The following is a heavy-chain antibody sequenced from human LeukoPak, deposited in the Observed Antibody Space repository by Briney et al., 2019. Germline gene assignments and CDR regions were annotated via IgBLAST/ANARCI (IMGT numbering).Heavy chain of an antibody. D-gene: IGHD5-18*01. J-gene: IGHJ4*02. Sequence: SETLTLTCDVSGYSITSGYYWGWIRQPPGKLLDLIVSISHSGSTCYNPSLRGRVTISIDTSKNQFSLRLNSVTATDTAVYYCARVGGYSYGNYYFNYWGQGTLVTVSS. CDR2: ISHSGST. V-gene: IGHV4-38-2*01. CDR1: GYSITSGYY. CDR3: ARVGGYSYGNYYFNY.